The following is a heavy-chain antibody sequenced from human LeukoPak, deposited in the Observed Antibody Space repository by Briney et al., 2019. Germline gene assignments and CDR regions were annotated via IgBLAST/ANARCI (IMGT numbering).Heavy chain of an antibody. CDR3: ARLGRYYDFWSGFYRGGDYYYYYMDV. D-gene: IGHD3-3*01. CDR1: GFTFDDYG. V-gene: IGHV3-30*03. CDR2: ISYDGSNK. Sequence: GGSLRLSCAASGFTFDDYGMSWVRQAPGKGLEWVAVISYDGSNKYYADSVKGRFTISRDNSKNSLYLQMNSLRAEDTAVYYCARLGRYYDFWSGFYRGGDYYYYYMDVWGKGTTVTVSS. J-gene: IGHJ6*03.